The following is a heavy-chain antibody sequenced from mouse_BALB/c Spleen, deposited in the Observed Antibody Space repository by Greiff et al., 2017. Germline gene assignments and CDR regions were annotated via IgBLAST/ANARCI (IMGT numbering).Heavy chain of an antibody. Sequence: EVKLMESGGGLVQPGGSLKLSCAASGFDFSRYWMSWVRQAPGKGLEWIGEINPDSSTINYTPSLKDKFIISRDNAKNTLYLQMSKVRSEDTALYYCAREGDYYGSSPFAYWGQGTLVTVSA. D-gene: IGHD1-1*01. CDR3: AREGDYYGSSPFAY. CDR2: INPDSSTI. J-gene: IGHJ3*01. CDR1: GFDFSRYW. V-gene: IGHV4-1*02.